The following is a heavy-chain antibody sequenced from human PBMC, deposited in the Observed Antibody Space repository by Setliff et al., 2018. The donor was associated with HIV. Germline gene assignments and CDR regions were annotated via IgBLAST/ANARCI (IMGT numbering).Heavy chain of an antibody. Sequence: PGGSLRLSCVASGLPFYNYWMTWLRRAPGRGLEWVANIKQDGSDMHYIESVKGRFTIFRDNAKNSVFLQMNSLRAEDTGVYYCAREQNHYNFWSGHNYDAFDIWGRGTMVTVSS. V-gene: IGHV3-7*01. CDR3: AREQNHYNFWSGHNYDAFDI. J-gene: IGHJ3*02. D-gene: IGHD3-3*01. CDR2: IKQDGSDM. CDR1: GLPFYNYW.